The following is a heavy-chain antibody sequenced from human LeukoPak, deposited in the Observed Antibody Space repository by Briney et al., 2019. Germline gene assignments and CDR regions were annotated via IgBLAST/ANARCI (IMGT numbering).Heavy chain of an antibody. CDR2: INHSGST. CDR3: ARQSSSNLGDYFDY. CDR1: GGSFSGYY. D-gene: IGHD6-13*01. J-gene: IGHJ4*02. Sequence: SETLSLTCAVYGGSFSGYYWSWIRQPPGKGLEWIGEINHSGSTNYNPSLKSRVTISVDTSKNQFSLKLSSVTAADTAVYYCARQSSSNLGDYFDYWGQGTLVTVSS. V-gene: IGHV4-34*01.